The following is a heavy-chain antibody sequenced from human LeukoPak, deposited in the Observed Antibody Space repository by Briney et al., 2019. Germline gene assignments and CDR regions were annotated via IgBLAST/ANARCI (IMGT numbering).Heavy chain of an antibody. Sequence: ASVKVSRKACGYTFPRYYLHWVGQQPGNRLEGLGIIDARGGSTSDAQKFQGRVTMSSDTSTSTVYMELSSLSSEDTAVYYCASASSIAAPPSDYWRQGSLVTVSS. CDR1: GYTFPRYY. V-gene: IGHV1-46*01. J-gene: IGHJ4*02. D-gene: IGHD6-6*01. CDR3: ASASSIAAPPSDY. CDR2: IDARGGST.